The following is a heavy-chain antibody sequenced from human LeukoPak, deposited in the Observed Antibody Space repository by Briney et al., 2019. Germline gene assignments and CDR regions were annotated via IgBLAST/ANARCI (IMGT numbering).Heavy chain of an antibody. J-gene: IGHJ5*02. CDR1: GGSISTYY. D-gene: IGHD6-19*01. CDR2: IYYTGST. CDR3: ARGTAVADSYNWFDP. Sequence: SETLSLTCTVSGGSISTYYWSWIRQPPGKGLEWIGYIYYTGSTSYNPSLKSRVTMSLDASKNQFSLKLSSVTAADTAVYYCARGTAVADSYNWFDPWGQGTLVTVSS. V-gene: IGHV4-59*12.